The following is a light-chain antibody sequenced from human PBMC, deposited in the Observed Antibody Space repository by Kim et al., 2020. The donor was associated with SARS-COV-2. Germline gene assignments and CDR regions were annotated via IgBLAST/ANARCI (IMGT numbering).Light chain of an antibody. CDR1: QSIGTD. V-gene: IGKV3-11*01. CDR3: HLRTQWPRT. J-gene: IGKJ1*01. Sequence: EIVLTQSPATLSLSPGERATLSCRSSQSIGTDLAWYQQKPGQAPRLFIYDASNRATGIPARFSGGESATDFTLTVSSLEPEDSAVYHCHLRTQWPRTFGQGTKVDIK. CDR2: DAS.